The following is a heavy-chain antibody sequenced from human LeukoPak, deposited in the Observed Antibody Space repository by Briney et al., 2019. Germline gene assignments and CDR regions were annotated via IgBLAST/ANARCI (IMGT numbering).Heavy chain of an antibody. D-gene: IGHD1-26*01. J-gene: IGHJ3*02. CDR3: ARVRGGSYYVGAFDI. Sequence: PSETLSLTCTVSGGSISSYYWSWIRQPPGKGLEWIGYIYYSGSTNYNPSLKSRVTISVDTSKNQFSLKLSSVTAADTAVYYCARVRGGSYYVGAFDIWGQGTMVTVSS. CDR2: IYYSGST. V-gene: IGHV4-59*01. CDR1: GGSISSYY.